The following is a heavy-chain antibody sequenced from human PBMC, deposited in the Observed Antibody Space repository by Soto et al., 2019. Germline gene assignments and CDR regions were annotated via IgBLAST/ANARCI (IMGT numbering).Heavy chain of an antibody. CDR3: ASAYSSKWLGYYRMAV. CDR1: GFTFSSYA. CDR2: ISNDGSNK. Sequence: QVQLVESGGGVVQPGRSLRLSCAASGFTFSSYAMHWVRQAPGKGLEWVAVISNDGSNKYDADSVKGQFTITGDTSKNTLYLQMSSLRAEDTAVYYCASAYSSKWLGYYRMAVWGQGSTVTVPS. J-gene: IGHJ6*02. D-gene: IGHD6-13*01. V-gene: IGHV3-30-3*01.